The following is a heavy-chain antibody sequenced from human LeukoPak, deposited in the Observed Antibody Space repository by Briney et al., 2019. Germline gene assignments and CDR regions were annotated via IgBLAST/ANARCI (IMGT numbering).Heavy chain of an antibody. CDR1: GGTFSSYA. J-gene: IGHJ5*02. D-gene: IGHD3-3*01. V-gene: IGHV1-69*04. CDR3: ARAGFTIFGVVMFFDP. CDR2: IIPILGIA. Sequence: SVKVSCKASGGTFSSYAISWVRQAPGQGLEWMGRIIPILGIANYAQKFRGRVTITADKSTSTAYMELSSLRSEDTAVYYCARAGFTIFGVVMFFDPWGQGTLVTVSS.